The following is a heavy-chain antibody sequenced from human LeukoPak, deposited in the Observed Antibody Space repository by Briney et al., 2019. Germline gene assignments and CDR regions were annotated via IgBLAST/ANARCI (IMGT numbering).Heavy chain of an antibody. Sequence: GSLRLSCAASGFTFSTYSMNWIRQPPGKGLEWIGEINHSGSTNYNPSLKSRVTISVDTSKNQFSLKLSSVTAADTAVYYCARQGNFIVVVPAAPGDYYYMDVWGKGTTVTVFS. CDR2: INHSGST. CDR1: GFTFSTYS. V-gene: IGHV4-34*01. D-gene: IGHD2-2*01. CDR3: ARQGNFIVVVPAAPGDYYYMDV. J-gene: IGHJ6*03.